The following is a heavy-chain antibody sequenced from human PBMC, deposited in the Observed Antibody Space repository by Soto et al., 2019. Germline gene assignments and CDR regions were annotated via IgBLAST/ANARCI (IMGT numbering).Heavy chain of an antibody. V-gene: IGHV1-69*04. Sequence: ASVKVSCKASGGTFSSYTISWVRQAPGQGLEWMGRIIPILGIANYAQKFQGRVTITADKSTSTAYMELSSLRSEDTAVYYCARDRVQLELYCFDPWGKRSPVTVSS. CDR1: GGTFSSYT. J-gene: IGHJ5*02. CDR2: IIPILGIA. D-gene: IGHD1-1*01. CDR3: ARDRVQLELYCFDP.